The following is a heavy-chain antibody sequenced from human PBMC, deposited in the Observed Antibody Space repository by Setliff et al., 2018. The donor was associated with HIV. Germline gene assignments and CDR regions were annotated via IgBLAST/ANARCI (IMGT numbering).Heavy chain of an antibody. J-gene: IGHJ4*02. CDR1: GGSFSSYG. CDR2: IMPIFGTA. V-gene: IGHV1-69*13. D-gene: IGHD1-26*01. CDR3: ARGVDGSYRKFFGN. Sequence: ASVKVSCKASGGSFSSYGLSWVRQAPGQGPEWMGGIMPIFGTANYAQKFQGRVTIIADASTNTVNMELSSLRSEDTAVYYCARGVDGSYRKFFGNWGQGTLVTVSS.